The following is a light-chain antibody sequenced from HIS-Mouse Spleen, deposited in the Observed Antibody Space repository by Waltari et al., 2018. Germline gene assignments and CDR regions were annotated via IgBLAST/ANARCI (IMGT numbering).Light chain of an antibody. CDR3: CSYAGSYPVV. CDR2: DVS. V-gene: IGLV2-11*01. Sequence: QSALTQPRSVSGSPGQSVTISCPGTSRDVGGYNHVSWYQQHPGKAPNLMIYDVSKRPSGVPDRFSGSKSGNTASLTISGLQAEDEADYYCCSYAGSYPVVFGGGTKLTVL. J-gene: IGLJ2*01. CDR1: SRDVGGYNH.